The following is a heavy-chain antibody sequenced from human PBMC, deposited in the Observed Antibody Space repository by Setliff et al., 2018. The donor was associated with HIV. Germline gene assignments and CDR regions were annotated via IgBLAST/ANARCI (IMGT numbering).Heavy chain of an antibody. V-gene: IGHV4-39*07. CDR2: IYTSGST. Sequence: LSLTCTVSGGAISSRSYYWGWIRQPPGKGLEWIGRIYTSGSTNYNPSLKSRVTMSVDTSKNQFSLKLSSVTAADTAVYYCVREIVGMVRGIREYYFDYWGQGTLVTVSS. CDR1: GGAISSRSYY. D-gene: IGHD3-10*01. J-gene: IGHJ4*02. CDR3: VREIVGMVRGIREYYFDY.